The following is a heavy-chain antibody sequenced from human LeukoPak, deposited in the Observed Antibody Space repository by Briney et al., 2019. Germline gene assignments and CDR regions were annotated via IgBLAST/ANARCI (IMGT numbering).Heavy chain of an antibody. Sequence: SETLSLTCAVYGGSFSGYYWSWIRQPAGKGLEWIGEINHSGSINYNPSLKSRVTISVDTSKNQFSLKLSSVTAADTAVYYCADSTALGTPFDYWGQGTLVTVSS. CDR1: GGSFSGYY. V-gene: IGHV4-34*01. J-gene: IGHJ4*02. CDR3: ADSTALGTPFDY. CDR2: INHSGSI. D-gene: IGHD5-18*01.